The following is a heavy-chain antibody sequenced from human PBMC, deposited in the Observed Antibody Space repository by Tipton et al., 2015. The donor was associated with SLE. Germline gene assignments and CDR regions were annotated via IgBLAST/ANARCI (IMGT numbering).Heavy chain of an antibody. J-gene: IGHJ4*02. CDR2: IYYSGST. V-gene: IGHV4-38-2*01. CDR1: GYSISSGYY. D-gene: IGHD4-17*01. CDR3: ARGGYGDYDY. Sequence: LRLSCAVSGYSISSGYYWGWIRQPPGKGLEWIGSIYYSGSTYYNPSLKSRVTISVDTSKNQFSLKLSSVTAADTAVYYCARGGYGDYDYWGQGTLVTVSS.